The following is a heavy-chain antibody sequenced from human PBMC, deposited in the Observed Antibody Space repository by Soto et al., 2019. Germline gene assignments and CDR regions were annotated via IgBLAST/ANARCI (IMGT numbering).Heavy chain of an antibody. Sequence: PGGSLSLSCAASGFTFSSYGMHWVRQAPGKGLEWVAVISYDGSNKYYADSVKGRFTISRDNSKNTLYLQMNSLRAEDTAVYYCAKDGPGPDAFDIWGQGTMVTVSS. J-gene: IGHJ3*02. CDR1: GFTFSSYG. V-gene: IGHV3-30*18. CDR3: AKDGPGPDAFDI. CDR2: ISYDGSNK.